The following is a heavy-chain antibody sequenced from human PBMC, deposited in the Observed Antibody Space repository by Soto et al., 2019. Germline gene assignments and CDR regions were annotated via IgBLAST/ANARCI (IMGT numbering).Heavy chain of an antibody. CDR3: ESEGIAQYFDV. CDR1: GGTFSSHG. Sequence: QVQLVQSGTVVQRRGSSVKVSCQASGGTFSSHGMAWVRQAPGQGLEWMGGIIPTFGTPTYAPKFQGRVTSTPDKPTKTGYMGLSSLTSEVAGVYYCESEGIAQYFDVWRQGTLITVS. J-gene: IGHJ4*02. D-gene: IGHD3-9*01. V-gene: IGHV1-69*06. CDR2: IIPTFGTP.